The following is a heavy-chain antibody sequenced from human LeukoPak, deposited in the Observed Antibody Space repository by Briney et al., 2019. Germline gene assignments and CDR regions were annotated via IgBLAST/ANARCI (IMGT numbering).Heavy chain of an antibody. Sequence: GGSLRLSCAASGFSFSNYAMHWVRQAPGKGLEWVAVISYDGSNKYYADSVKGRFTISRDNSKNTLYLQMNSLRAEDTAVYYWAKDSSGSYFAYWGQGPLVTVSS. J-gene: IGHJ4*02. V-gene: IGHV3-30*18. D-gene: IGHD1-26*01. CDR3: AKDSSGSYFAY. CDR2: ISYDGSNK. CDR1: GFSFSNYA.